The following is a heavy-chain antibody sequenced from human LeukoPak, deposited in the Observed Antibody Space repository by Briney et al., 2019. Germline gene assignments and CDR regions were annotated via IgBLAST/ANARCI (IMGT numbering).Heavy chain of an antibody. CDR2: IYSGGST. V-gene: IGHV3-53*01. J-gene: IGHJ4*02. D-gene: IGHD5-18*01. CDR1: GFTVSSNY. Sequence: PGGSLRLSCAASGFTVSSNYMSWVRQAPGKGLEWVSVIYSGGSTNYADSVKGRFTISRDNSKNTLYLQMNSLRAEDTAVYYCARDLWDTAMAPGDDWGQGTLVTVTS. CDR3: ARDLWDTAMAPGDD.